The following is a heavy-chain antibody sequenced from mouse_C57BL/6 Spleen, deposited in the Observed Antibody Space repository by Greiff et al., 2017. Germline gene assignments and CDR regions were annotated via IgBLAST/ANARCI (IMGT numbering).Heavy chain of an antibody. Sequence: EVNLVGSGGGLVKPGGSLKLSCAASGFTFSDYGMHWVRQAPEKGLEWVAYISSGSSTIYYADTVKGRFTISRDNAKNTLFLQMTSLRSEDTAMYYCARRLYGNYGFYAMDYWGQGTSVTVSS. V-gene: IGHV5-17*01. J-gene: IGHJ4*01. CDR1: GFTFSDYG. D-gene: IGHD2-1*01. CDR2: ISSGSSTI. CDR3: ARRLYGNYGFYAMDY.